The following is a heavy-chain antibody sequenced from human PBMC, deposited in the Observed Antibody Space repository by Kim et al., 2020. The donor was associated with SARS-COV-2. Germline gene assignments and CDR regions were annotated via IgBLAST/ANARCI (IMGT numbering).Heavy chain of an antibody. J-gene: IGHJ4*02. CDR2: INHSGST. D-gene: IGHD3-16*01. V-gene: IGHV4-34*01. CDR1: GGSFSGYY. CDR3: ATTKPKVWGIFGATPPTANDY. Sequence: SETLSLTCAVYGGSFSGYYWSWIRQPPGKGLEWIGEINHSGSTNYNPSLKSRVTISVDTSKNQFSLKLSSVTAADTAVYYCATTKPKVWGIFGATPPTANDYWGQGTLVTVSS.